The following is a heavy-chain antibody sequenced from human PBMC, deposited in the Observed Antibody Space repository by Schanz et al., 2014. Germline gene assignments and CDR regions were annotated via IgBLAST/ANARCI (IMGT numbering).Heavy chain of an antibody. Sequence: EVQLVESGGGLVQPGGSLRLSCLASGFAFSSYGMNWLRQAPGKGLEWVSVIGVDGTTTYYADSVKGRFTISRDNSKNTLYLQMNRLRPEDTAVYYCAKGRFGELSAFDIWGQGTMVTVSS. V-gene: IGHV3-23*04. CDR3: AKGRFGELSAFDI. J-gene: IGHJ3*02. CDR1: GFAFSSYG. D-gene: IGHD3-10*01. CDR2: IGVDGTTT.